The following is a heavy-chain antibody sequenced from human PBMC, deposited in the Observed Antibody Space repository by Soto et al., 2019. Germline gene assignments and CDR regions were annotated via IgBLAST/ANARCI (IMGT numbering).Heavy chain of an antibody. CDR3: ARGVDYGDYYYYYMDV. Sequence: ASVKVSCKASGYTFTSYDINWVRQATGQGLEWMGWMNPNSGNTGYAQKFQGRVTMTRNTSISTAYMELSSLRSEDTAVYYCARGVDYGDYYYYYMDVWGKGTTVTVS. J-gene: IGHJ6*03. CDR2: MNPNSGNT. D-gene: IGHD4-17*01. CDR1: GYTFTSYD. V-gene: IGHV1-8*01.